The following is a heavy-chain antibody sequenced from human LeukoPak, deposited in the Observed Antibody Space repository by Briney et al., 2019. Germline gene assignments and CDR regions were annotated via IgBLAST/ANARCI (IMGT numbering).Heavy chain of an antibody. Sequence: GGSLRLSCAASGFTFFNYAMNWVRQAPGKGLEGVAVISYDGGITNYADSVKGRFTISRDNSKNTLYLQLNSLRAEDAAVYYCARDSTYYYASGSSGPHYFDYWGQGTLVTVSS. CDR2: ISYDGGIT. D-gene: IGHD3-10*01. CDR1: GFTFFNYA. V-gene: IGHV3-30*01. CDR3: ARDSTYYYASGSSGPHYFDY. J-gene: IGHJ4*02.